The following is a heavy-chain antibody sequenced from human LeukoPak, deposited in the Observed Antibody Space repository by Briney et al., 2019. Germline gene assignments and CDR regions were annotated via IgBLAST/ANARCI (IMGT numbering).Heavy chain of an antibody. CDR2: IKQDGSEK. CDR3: ARESGWYNGPPDY. D-gene: IGHD6-19*01. Sequence: PGGSLRLSCAASGFTFSSYWMSWVRQAPGKGLEWVANIKQDGSEKYYVDSVKGRFTISRDNAKNSLYLQMNSLRAEGTAVYYCARESGWYNGPPDYWGQGTLVTVSS. V-gene: IGHV3-7*01. J-gene: IGHJ4*02. CDR1: GFTFSSYW.